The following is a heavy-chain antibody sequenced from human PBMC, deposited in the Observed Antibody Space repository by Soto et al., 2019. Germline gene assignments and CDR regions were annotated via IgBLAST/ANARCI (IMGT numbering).Heavy chain of an antibody. D-gene: IGHD1-26*01. Sequence: QLQLQESGPGLVKPSETLSLTCTVSGGSISSSSYYWGWIRQPPGKGLEWIGRIYYSGSTYYNPSLKSRVTISVDTSKNQFSLKLSSVTAADTAVYYCARLNKPSGSYTPNYYYYYGMDVWGQGTTVTVSS. CDR1: GGSISSSSYY. CDR3: ARLNKPSGSYTPNYYYYYGMDV. J-gene: IGHJ6*02. CDR2: IYYSGST. V-gene: IGHV4-39*01.